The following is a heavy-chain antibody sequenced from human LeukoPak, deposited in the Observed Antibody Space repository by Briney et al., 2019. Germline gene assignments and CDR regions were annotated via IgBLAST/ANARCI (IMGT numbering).Heavy chain of an antibody. CDR2: ISGSGGST. V-gene: IGHV3-23*01. Sequence: GGSLRLSCAASGFTFSSYAMSWVRQAPGKGLEWVSSISGSGGSTYYADSVKGRFTISRDNSDNTLYLQMNSLRAEDTAVYYCAKDKTVTTNYFDYWGQGTLVSVSS. CDR1: GFTFSSYA. D-gene: IGHD4-17*01. CDR3: AKDKTVTTNYFDY. J-gene: IGHJ4*02.